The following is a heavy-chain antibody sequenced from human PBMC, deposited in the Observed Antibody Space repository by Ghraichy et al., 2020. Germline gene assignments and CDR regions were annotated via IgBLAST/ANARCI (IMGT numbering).Heavy chain of an antibody. Sequence: SETLSLTCAVYGGSFSGYYWSWIRQPPGKGLEWIGEINHSGSTNYNPSLKSRVTISVDTSKNQFSLKLSSVTAADTAVYYCARGPADSTMLWPLDYWGQGTLVTVSS. V-gene: IGHV4-34*01. CDR2: INHSGST. CDR3: ARGPADSTMLWPLDY. J-gene: IGHJ4*02. CDR1: GGSFSGYY. D-gene: IGHD2-2*01.